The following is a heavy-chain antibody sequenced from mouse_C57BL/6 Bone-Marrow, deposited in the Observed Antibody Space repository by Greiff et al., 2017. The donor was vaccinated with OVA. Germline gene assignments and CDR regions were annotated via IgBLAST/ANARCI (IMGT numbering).Heavy chain of an antibody. CDR1: GYTFTSYW. J-gene: IGHJ1*03. Sequence: VQLQQSGAELVMPGASVKLSCKASGYTFTSYWMHWVKQRPGQGLEWIGEIDPSDSYTNYNQKFKGKSTLTVDKSSSTAYMQLSSLTSEDSAVYYGARSFYLQGYFDVWGTGTTVTVSS. V-gene: IGHV1-69*01. D-gene: IGHD5-5*01. CDR2: IDPSDSYT. CDR3: ARSFYLQGYFDV.